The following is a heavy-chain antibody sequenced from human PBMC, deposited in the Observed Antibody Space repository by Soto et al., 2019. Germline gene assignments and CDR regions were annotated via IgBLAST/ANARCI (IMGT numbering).Heavy chain of an antibody. CDR2: IYYSGST. CDR3: ARWYYYDSSGSK. Sequence: SETLSLTCTVSGGSISSGDYYWSWIRQPPGKGLEWIGYIYYSGSTYYNPSLKSRVTISVDTSKNQFSLKLSSVTAADTAVYDCARWYYYDSSGSKWGQGTLVTVSS. D-gene: IGHD3-22*01. J-gene: IGHJ4*02. V-gene: IGHV4-30-4*01. CDR1: GGSISSGDYY.